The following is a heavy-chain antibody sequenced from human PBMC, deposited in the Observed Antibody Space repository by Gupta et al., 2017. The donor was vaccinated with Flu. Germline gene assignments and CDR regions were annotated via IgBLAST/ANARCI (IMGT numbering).Heavy chain of an antibody. Sequence: QVQLQQWGAGLLKPSETLSLTCAVYGGSFSEYYWSWIRQTPGKGLEWIGDINLSGSTNHNRFLKSRVPISVYTSETQFALKLGSVTAADTAVYYCARGRVIRAGTKKTWYFDLWGRGTLVTVSS. D-gene: IGHD1-1*01. V-gene: IGHV4-34*01. CDR3: ARGRVIRAGTKKTWYFDL. CDR1: GGSFSEYY. J-gene: IGHJ2*01. CDR2: INLSGST.